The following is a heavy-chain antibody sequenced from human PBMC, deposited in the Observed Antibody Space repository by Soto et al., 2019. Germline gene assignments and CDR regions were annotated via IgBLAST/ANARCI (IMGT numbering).Heavy chain of an antibody. CDR3: AKGRRGSYGDYLN. J-gene: IGHJ4*02. Sequence: PGGSLRLSCAASGFTFSTYAMTWVRQAPGKGLEWVSTISGSGDSTYYADSVKGRFTISRDNSKNTLYLQMNSLRAEDTAVYYCAKGRRGSYGDYLNWGKGTLVTFSS. CDR2: ISGSGDST. V-gene: IGHV3-23*01. CDR1: GFTFSTYA. D-gene: IGHD4-17*01.